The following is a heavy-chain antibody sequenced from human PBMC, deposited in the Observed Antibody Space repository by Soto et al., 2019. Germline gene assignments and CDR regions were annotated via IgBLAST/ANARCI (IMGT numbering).Heavy chain of an antibody. J-gene: IGHJ6*02. Sequence: EVQLLESGGGLVQPGGSLRLSCAASGFTFSSYAMSWVRQAPGKGLEWVSAISGSGGSTYYADSVKGRFTISRDNSKNTLYLQMNSLRAEDTAVYYCATGGVDHSNGYYYGMDVWGQGTTVTVSS. CDR1: GFTFSSYA. CDR3: ATGGVDHSNGYYYGMDV. V-gene: IGHV3-23*01. D-gene: IGHD4-4*01. CDR2: ISGSGGST.